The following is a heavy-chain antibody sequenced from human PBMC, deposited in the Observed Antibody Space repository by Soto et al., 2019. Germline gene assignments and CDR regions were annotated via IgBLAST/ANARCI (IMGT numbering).Heavy chain of an antibody. D-gene: IGHD3-3*01. V-gene: IGHV3-23*01. CDR1: GFTFSSYA. CDR2: ISGSGGST. CDR3: AKSGGFWSGYWRESYYYYYMDV. Sequence: GGSLRLSCAASGFTFSSYAMIWVRQAPGKGLEWVSAISGSGGSTYYADSVKGRFTISRDNSKNTLYLQMNSLRAEDTAVYYCAKSGGFWSGYWRESYYYYYMDVWGKGTTVTVSS. J-gene: IGHJ6*03.